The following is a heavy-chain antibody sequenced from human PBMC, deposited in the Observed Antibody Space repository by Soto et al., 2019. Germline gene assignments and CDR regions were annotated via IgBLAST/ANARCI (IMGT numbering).Heavy chain of an antibody. J-gene: IGHJ5*02. V-gene: IGHV4-39*01. D-gene: IGHD3-3*01. CDR3: ARMEWLLRWFDP. CDR1: GGSISSSCYY. Sequence: PSETLSLTCTVSGGSISSSCYYWGCIRQPPGKGLEWIGSIYYSGSTYYNPSLKSRVTISVDTSKNQFSLKLSSVTAADTAVYYCARMEWLLRWFDPWGQGTLVTVSS. CDR2: IYYSGST.